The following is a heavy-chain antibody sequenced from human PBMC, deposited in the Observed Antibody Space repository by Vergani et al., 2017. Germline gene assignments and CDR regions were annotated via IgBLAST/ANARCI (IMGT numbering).Heavy chain of an antibody. CDR1: GFTFSSYA. D-gene: IGHD3-9*01. CDR2: ISGSGGST. CDR3: AKDPRYFDWFGVFDR. V-gene: IGHV3-23*01. J-gene: IGHJ3*02. Sequence: EVQLLESGGGLVQPGGSLRLSCAAPGFTFSSYAMSWVRQAPGKGLEWVSAISGSGGSTYYADSVKGRFTISRDNAKNTLYQQMNSLRAEDTDVYYCAKDPRYFDWFGVFDRWGEGTMVTVSS.